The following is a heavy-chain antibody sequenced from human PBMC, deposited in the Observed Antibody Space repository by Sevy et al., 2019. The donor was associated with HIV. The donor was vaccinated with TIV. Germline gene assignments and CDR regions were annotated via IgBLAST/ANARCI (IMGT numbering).Heavy chain of an antibody. CDR1: GFTFSSYG. J-gene: IGHJ5*02. CDR3: AKGGQWLVRDWFDP. Sequence: GGSLRLSCAASGFTFSSYGMHWVRQAPGKGLDWVTVISYDGSNKYYADSVKGRFTISRDNSKNTLYLRRNSLIVEDTAVYYCAKGGQWLVRDWFDPWGQGTLVTVSS. D-gene: IGHD6-19*01. V-gene: IGHV3-30*18. CDR2: ISYDGSNK.